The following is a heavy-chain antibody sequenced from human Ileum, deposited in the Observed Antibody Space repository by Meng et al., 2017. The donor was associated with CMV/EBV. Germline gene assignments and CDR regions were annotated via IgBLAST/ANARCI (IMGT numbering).Heavy chain of an antibody. CDR2: SYYSGST. J-gene: IGHJ5*02. CDR1: GGSISSSSYY. D-gene: IGHD4-17*01. V-gene: IGHV4-39*07. Sequence: SETLSLTCTVSGGSISSSSYYWGWIRQPPGKGLEWIGSSYYSGSTYYNPSLKSRVTISVDTSKNQFSLKLSSVTAADTAVYFCARSTVINWFDPWGQGTLVTVSS. CDR3: ARSTVINWFDP.